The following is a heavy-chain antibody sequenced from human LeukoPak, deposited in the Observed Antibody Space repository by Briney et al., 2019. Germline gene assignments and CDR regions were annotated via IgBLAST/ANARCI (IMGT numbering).Heavy chain of an antibody. V-gene: IGHV3-7*01. CDR2: IKQDGSEK. D-gene: IGHD6-6*01. CDR3: ARDQGAHSSSSAG. J-gene: IGHJ4*02. CDR1: GLTFSSYW. Sequence: GGSLRLSCAASGLTFSSYWMSWVRQAPGKGLEWVANIKQDGSEKYYVDSVRGRFTISRDNAKNSLYLQMNSLRAEDTAVYYCARDQGAHSSSSAGWGQGTLVTVSS.